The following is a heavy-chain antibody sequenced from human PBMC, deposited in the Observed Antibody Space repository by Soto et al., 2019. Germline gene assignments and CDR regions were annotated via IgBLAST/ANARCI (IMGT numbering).Heavy chain of an antibody. V-gene: IGHV3-21*01. CDR3: ARDRGSDAHFDY. Sequence: VGSLRLSCVASVFTFRTYTMNCVRQAPGKGLEWVSGIRGFSPYTFYAESVKGRFTISRDNAKNSLYLQMNSLGVEDTAVYYCARDRGSDAHFDYWGQGTVVNVSS. J-gene: IGHJ4*02. D-gene: IGHD2-15*01. CDR2: IRGFSPYT. CDR1: VFTFRTYT.